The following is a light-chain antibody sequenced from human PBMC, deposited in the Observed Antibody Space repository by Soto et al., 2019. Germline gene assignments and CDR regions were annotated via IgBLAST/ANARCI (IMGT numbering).Light chain of an antibody. Sequence: ETVMTQSPATLSVSPGERATLSCRASQSVSSNLAWYQQKPGQAPRLLIYHASTRATGIPARFSGSGSGTDFTLIISSLQPEDVAVYYCQQYLKWPQAFGEGTKVEIK. V-gene: IGKV3-15*01. CDR1: QSVSSN. CDR2: HAS. CDR3: QQYLKWPQA. J-gene: IGKJ1*01.